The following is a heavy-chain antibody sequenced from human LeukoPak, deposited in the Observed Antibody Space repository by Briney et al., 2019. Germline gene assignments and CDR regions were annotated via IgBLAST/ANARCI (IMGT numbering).Heavy chain of an antibody. D-gene: IGHD3-10*01. J-gene: IGHJ6*03. CDR3: ARIRFGESYAPKSYYYYYMDV. CDR2: ISTSGGRT. Sequence: GGSLRLSCAASGFTFSSCAMSWVRQAPGKGLEWVSAISTSGGRTFYADSVKGRFTISRDNAKNSLYLQMNRLRVEDTAVYYCARIRFGESYAPKSYYYYYMDVWGIGTKVTISS. V-gene: IGHV3-23*01. CDR1: GFTFSSCA.